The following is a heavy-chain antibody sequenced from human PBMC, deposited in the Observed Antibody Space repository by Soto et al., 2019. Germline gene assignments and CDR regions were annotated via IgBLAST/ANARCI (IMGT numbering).Heavy chain of an antibody. J-gene: IGHJ5*02. CDR3: AKGGVAAPFGWFDP. V-gene: IGHV3-9*01. CDR2: ISWNSGSI. D-gene: IGHD2-15*01. CDR1: GLNIISYA. Sequence: GVSLRLSCAASGLNIISYAMHWVRKAPGKGLEWVSGISWNSGSIGYADSVKGRFTISRDNAKNSLYLQMNSLRAEDTALYYCAKGGVAAPFGWFDPWGQGTLVTVSS.